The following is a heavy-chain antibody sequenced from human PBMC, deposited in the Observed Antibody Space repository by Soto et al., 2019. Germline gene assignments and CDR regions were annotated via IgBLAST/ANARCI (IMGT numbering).Heavy chain of an antibody. CDR1: GYTFTSYD. Sequence: ASVKVACKASGYTFTSYDISWVRQDTGQGLEWMGWMNPNSGNTGYAQKFQGRVTMTRNTSISTAYMELSSLRSEDTAVYYCARGEEIVATIYGYWGQGTLVTVSS. V-gene: IGHV1-8*01. CDR2: MNPNSGNT. CDR3: ARGEEIVATIYGY. J-gene: IGHJ4*02. D-gene: IGHD5-12*01.